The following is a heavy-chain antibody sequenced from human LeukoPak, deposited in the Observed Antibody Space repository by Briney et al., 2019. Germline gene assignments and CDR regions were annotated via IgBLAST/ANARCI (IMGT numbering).Heavy chain of an antibody. D-gene: IGHD1-26*01. CDR2: IYSGGST. J-gene: IGHJ4*02. CDR3: ARASGDPSKGGGSPSVLYYFDY. Sequence: GGSLRLSCAASGFTVSSNYMSWVRQAPGKGLEWVSVIYSGGSTYYADSVKGRFTISRDNSKNTLYLQMNSLRAEDTAVYYCARASGDPSKGGGSPSVLYYFDYWGQGTLVTVSS. CDR1: GFTVSSNY. V-gene: IGHV3-53*01.